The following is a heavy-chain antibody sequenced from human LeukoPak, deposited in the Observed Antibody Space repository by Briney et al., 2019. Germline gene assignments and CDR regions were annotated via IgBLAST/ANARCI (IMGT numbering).Heavy chain of an antibody. CDR3: ARGRQWLAYFDY. Sequence: GGSLRLSCAASGFTFSSYSMNWVRQAPGKGLEWVSSISSSSSYIYYADSVKGRFTISRDNAKNSLYLQMNSLRAGDTAVYYCARGRQWLAYFDYWGQGTLVTVSS. J-gene: IGHJ4*02. CDR1: GFTFSSYS. V-gene: IGHV3-21*01. CDR2: ISSSSSYI. D-gene: IGHD6-19*01.